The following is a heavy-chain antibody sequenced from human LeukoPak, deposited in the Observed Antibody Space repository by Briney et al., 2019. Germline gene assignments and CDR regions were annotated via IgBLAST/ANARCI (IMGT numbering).Heavy chain of an antibody. J-gene: IGHJ3*02. D-gene: IGHD5-18*01. CDR2: IWFEGSNK. V-gene: IGHV3-30*19. CDR3: ARDYRSYSYGRGALDI. CDR1: GFTFSTYG. Sequence: GGSLRLSCTASGFTFSTYGMHWVRQAPGKGLEWVAVIWFEGSNKYDPDSVKGRFTISRDNSKNTLYLQMSSLRAEDTAVYYCARDYRSYSYGRGALDIWGQGTMVTVSS.